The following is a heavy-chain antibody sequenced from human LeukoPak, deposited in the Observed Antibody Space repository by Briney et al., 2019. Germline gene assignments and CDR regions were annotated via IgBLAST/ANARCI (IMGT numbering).Heavy chain of an antibody. CDR1: GFTFSSYA. D-gene: IGHD2-2*01. Sequence: GGSLGLSCAASGFTFSSYAMSWVRQAPGKGLEWVSAISGSGGSTYYADSVKGRFTISRDNSKNTLYLQMNSLRAEDTAVYYCAKEVVPAANYYYYYYMDVWGKGTTVTVSS. CDR2: ISGSGGST. J-gene: IGHJ6*03. V-gene: IGHV3-23*01. CDR3: AKEVVPAANYYYYYYMDV.